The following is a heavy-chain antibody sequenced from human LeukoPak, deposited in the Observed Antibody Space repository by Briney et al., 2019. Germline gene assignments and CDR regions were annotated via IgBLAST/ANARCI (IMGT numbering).Heavy chain of an antibody. J-gene: IGHJ6*03. V-gene: IGHV3-30*04. Sequence: GGSLRLSCAASEFTFISSAMYWVRQAPGKGLEWVAVISYDGSNKYYADSVKGRFTISRDNAKNSLYLQMNSLRAEDTAVYYCARVLRYCSGGNCYSGGLGYMDVWGKGTTVTISS. D-gene: IGHD2-15*01. CDR2: ISYDGSNK. CDR3: ARVLRYCSGGNCYSGGLGYMDV. CDR1: EFTFISSA.